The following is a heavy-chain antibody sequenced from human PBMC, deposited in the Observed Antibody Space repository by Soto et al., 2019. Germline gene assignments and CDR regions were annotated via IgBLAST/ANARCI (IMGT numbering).Heavy chain of an antibody. D-gene: IGHD2-15*01. V-gene: IGHV1-69*13. Sequence: ASVKVSCKASGGTFSSYAISWVRQAPGQGLEWMGGIIPIFGTANYAQKFQGRVTITADESTSTAYMELSSLRSEDTAVYYCARLLGYCSGGSCYKWFDPWGQGTLVTVSS. CDR3: ARLLGYCSGGSCYKWFDP. CDR1: GGTFSSYA. J-gene: IGHJ5*02. CDR2: IIPIFGTA.